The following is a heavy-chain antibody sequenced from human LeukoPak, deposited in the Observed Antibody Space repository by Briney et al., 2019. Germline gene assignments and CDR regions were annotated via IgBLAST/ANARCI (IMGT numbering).Heavy chain of an antibody. CDR3: ARDLSSTSSWEFDY. D-gene: IGHD7-27*01. V-gene: IGHV1-2*06. J-gene: IGHJ4*02. CDR1: GYTFIDYF. Sequence: GASVKVSCKASGYTFIDYFIHWVRQAPGQGLEWMGRINPNSGGTYYEQDFQGRVTMTRDTSISTAYTELSRLRSDDTAVYYCARDLSSTSSWEFDYWGQGTLVTVSS. CDR2: INPNSGGT.